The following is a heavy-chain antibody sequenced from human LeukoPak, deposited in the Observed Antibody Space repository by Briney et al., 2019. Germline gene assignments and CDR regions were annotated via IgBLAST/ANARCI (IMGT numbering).Heavy chain of an antibody. CDR2: ISSRGSST. D-gene: IGHD1-1*01. J-gene: IGHJ4*02. V-gene: IGHV3-21*06. CDR3: ARWGGTRQYYFDY. CDR1: GFIFSGFG. Sequence: GGSLRLSCVASGFIFSGFGMNWVRQVPGKGLEWVAFISSRGSSTFYAESVKGRFTISRDHSKNTLYLQMTFLKSEDTAVYYCARWGGTRQYYFDYWGQGTLVTVSS.